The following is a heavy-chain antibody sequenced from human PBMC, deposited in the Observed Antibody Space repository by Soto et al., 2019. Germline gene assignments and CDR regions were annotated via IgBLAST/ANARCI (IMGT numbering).Heavy chain of an antibody. D-gene: IGHD6-13*01. J-gene: IGHJ5*02. CDR1: GGSVSSGSYY. CDR3: ARFPYGSGWYNWFDP. CDR2: IYYSGST. Sequence: QVQLQESGPGLVKPSETLSLTCTVSGGSVSSGSYYWSWIRQPPGKGLEWIGYIYYSGSTNYNPTLKSRVTTAVGTSKNEFTLKLSSVTAADTAVYYCARFPYGSGWYNWFDPWGQGTLVTVSS. V-gene: IGHV4-61*01.